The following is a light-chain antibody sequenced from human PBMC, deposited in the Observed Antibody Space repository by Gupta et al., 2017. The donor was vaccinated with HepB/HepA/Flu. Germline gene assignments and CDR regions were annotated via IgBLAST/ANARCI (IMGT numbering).Light chain of an antibody. J-gene: IGKJ1*01. Sequence: DIQMTQSPSTLSASVGDRVTITCRASQNTGYWLAWFQQKPGKAPKLLISKTSTVESGVPSRFSGSSSGTEFTLTISSRQPDDFATYYCQQENNSPWTFGQGTKVEIK. CDR2: KTS. V-gene: IGKV1-5*03. CDR3: QQENNSPWT. CDR1: QNTGYW.